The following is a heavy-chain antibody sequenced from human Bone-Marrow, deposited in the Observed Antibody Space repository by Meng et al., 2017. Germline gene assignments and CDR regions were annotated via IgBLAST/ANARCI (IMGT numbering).Heavy chain of an antibody. CDR2: INPNGGGP. Sequence: VPLVQSGTEVKGPGASVKVSCKASEYVFAAYIIHWVRQAPGQGPEWMGWINPNGGGPNYALKFQGRVTMTSDTSIDTAYMELTSLTSDDTAVYYCARAMGILGRFDFWGQGTLVTVSS. CDR1: EYVFAAYI. J-gene: IGHJ4*02. V-gene: IGHV1-2*02. D-gene: IGHD3-10*01. CDR3: ARAMGILGRFDF.